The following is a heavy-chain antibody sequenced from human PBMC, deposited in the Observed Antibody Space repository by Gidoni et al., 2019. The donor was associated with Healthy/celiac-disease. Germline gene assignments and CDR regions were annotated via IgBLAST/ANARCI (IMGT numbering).Heavy chain of an antibody. D-gene: IGHD7-27*01. V-gene: IGHV3-53*02. CDR2: IYSGGST. CDR1: GFTVSSNY. Sequence: EVQLVETGGGLIQPGGSLRLSCAASGFTVSSNYMSWVRQAPGKGLEWGSVIYSGGSTYYADSVKGRFTISRDNSKNTLYLQMNSLRAEDTAVYYCARSELGPYYFDYWGQGTLVTVSS. CDR3: ARSELGPYYFDY. J-gene: IGHJ4*02.